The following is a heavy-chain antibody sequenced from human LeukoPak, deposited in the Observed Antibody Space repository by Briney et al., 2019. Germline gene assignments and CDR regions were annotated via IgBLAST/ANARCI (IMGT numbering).Heavy chain of an antibody. CDR3: ASPTRDSSGRHWFDP. V-gene: IGHV1-58*02. D-gene: IGHD3-22*01. Sequence: ASVKVSCKASGFTFTSSAMQWVRQARGQRLEWIGWIVVGSGNTNYAQKFQGRVTITADESTSTAYMELISLRSEDTAMYYCASPTRDSSGRHWFDPWGQGTLVTVSS. J-gene: IGHJ5*02. CDR2: IVVGSGNT. CDR1: GFTFTSSA.